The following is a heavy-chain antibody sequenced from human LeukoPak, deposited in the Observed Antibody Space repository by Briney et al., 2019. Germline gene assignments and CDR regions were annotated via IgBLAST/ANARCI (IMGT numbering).Heavy chain of an antibody. D-gene: IGHD5-18*01. CDR2: IRSKAYGGTT. V-gene: IGHV3-49*04. CDR1: GFTFGDYA. Sequence: GGSLRLSCTASGFTFGDYAMSWVRQAPGKGLEWVGFIRSKAYGGTTEYAASVKGRFTISRDDSKSIAYLQTNSLKTEDTAVYYCVRVVTRVIFDYWGQGTLVTVSS. CDR3: VRVVTRVIFDY. J-gene: IGHJ4*02.